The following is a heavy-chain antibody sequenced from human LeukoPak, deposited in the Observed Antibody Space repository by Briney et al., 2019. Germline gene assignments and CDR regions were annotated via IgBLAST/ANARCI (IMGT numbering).Heavy chain of an antibody. V-gene: IGHV3-7*01. CDR3: ATDRGWRTSGYYLYYFEY. D-gene: IGHD3-3*01. CDR1: GFIFTNYF. Sequence: GGSLRLSCAATGFIFTNYFMSWVRQAPGKGLEWVASIKHDGSEKYYVDSVRGRFTISRDNIMNSLYLQMSSLRAEDTAVYYCATDRGWRTSGYYLYYFEYWGQGTLVTYSS. CDR2: IKHDGSEK. J-gene: IGHJ4*02.